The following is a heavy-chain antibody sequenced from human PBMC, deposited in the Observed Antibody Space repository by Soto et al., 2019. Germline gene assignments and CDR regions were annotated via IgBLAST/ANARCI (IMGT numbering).Heavy chain of an antibody. J-gene: IGHJ1*01. CDR3: ARDPIEYSSYVSAEYFQH. Sequence: QVQLVQSGAEVKKPGSSVKVSCKASGGTFSSYAISWARQAPGQGLEWMGGIIPIFGTANYAQKFQGRVTITADESTSTAYMELSSLRSEDTAVYYCARDPIEYSSYVSAEYFQHWGQGTLVTVSS. D-gene: IGHD6-6*01. CDR1: GGTFSSYA. CDR2: IIPIFGTA. V-gene: IGHV1-69*01.